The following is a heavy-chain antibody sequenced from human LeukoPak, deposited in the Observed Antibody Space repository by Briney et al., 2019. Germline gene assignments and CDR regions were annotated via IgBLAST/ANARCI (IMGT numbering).Heavy chain of an antibody. CDR3: ARDFEEGNLNGFDAFDI. Sequence: GGSLRLSCAASGFTFSSYEMNWVRQAPGKGLEWVSYISSSGSTIYYADSVKGRFTISRDNAKNSLYLQMNSLRAEDTAVYYCARDFEEGNLNGFDAFDIWGQGTMVTVSS. CDR2: ISSSGSTI. CDR1: GFTFSSYE. V-gene: IGHV3-48*03. J-gene: IGHJ3*02. D-gene: IGHD3-9*01.